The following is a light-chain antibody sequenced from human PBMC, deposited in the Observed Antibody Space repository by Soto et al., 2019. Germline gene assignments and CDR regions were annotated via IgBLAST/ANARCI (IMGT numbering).Light chain of an antibody. V-gene: IGLV1-40*01. CDR2: ANN. Sequence: QSVLTQPPSVSGAPGQRVTISCTGSSSNIGAGYDVHWYQQLPGTAPKLLIYANNNRPSGVPGRFSGSKSGTSASLAITGLQAEDEADYYCSSYTSSSTWVFGGGTKLTVL. J-gene: IGLJ3*02. CDR3: SSYTSSSTWV. CDR1: SSNIGAGYD.